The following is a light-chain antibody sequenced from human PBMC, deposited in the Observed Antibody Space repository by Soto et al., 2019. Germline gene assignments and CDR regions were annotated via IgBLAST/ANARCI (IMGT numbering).Light chain of an antibody. CDR2: GAS. CDR3: QQYGYSPIT. CDR1: QSISTK. Sequence: IVVNQFLATRCKGTGESATFYSRASQSISTKLAWYQQRPGPAPRLLMYGASTGATGIPDRFSGSGSGTAFTLTIDGLEPADFVVYYCQQYGYSPITFGQGTLLAIK. V-gene: IGKV3-20*01. J-gene: IGKJ5*01.